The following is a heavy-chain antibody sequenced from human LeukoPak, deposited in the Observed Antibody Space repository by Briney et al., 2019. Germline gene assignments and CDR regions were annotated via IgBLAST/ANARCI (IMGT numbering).Heavy chain of an antibody. CDR2: IIPILGIA. D-gene: IGHD2-8*01. CDR1: GYTFTSYG. Sequence: GASVKVSCKASGYTFTSYGISWVRQAPGQGLEWMGRIIPILGIANYAQKFQGRVTITADKSTSTAYMELSSLRSEDTAVYYCARGLMADAFDIWGQGTMVTVSS. V-gene: IGHV1-69*04. J-gene: IGHJ3*02. CDR3: ARGLMADAFDI.